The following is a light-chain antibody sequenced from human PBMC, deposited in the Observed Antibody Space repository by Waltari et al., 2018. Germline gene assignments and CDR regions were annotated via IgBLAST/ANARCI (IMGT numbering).Light chain of an antibody. CDR1: SLRRYH. CDR3: DSRDSSGNHEV. J-gene: IGLJ2*01. CDR2: GQN. Sequence: SSELTQDPVVSVALGQTVRITCQGDSLRRYHASWYQQKPGQAPVLVIYGQNNRPSGFADRFSCSTSGNTASCTITGAQAEDEADYYCDSRDSSGNHEVFGGGTKLTVL. V-gene: IGLV3-19*01.